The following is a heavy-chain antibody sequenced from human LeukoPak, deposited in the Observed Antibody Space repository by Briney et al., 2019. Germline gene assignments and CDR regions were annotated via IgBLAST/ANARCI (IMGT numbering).Heavy chain of an antibody. CDR2: ISSSSSYI. CDR3: ARVRSNYYGSSGYYYRPYDWFDP. D-gene: IGHD3-22*01. J-gene: IGHJ5*02. V-gene: IGHV3-21*01. CDR1: GFTFSSYS. Sequence: GGSLRLSCAASGFTFSSYSMNWVRQAPGKGLEWVSSISSSSSYIYYTDSVKGRFTISRDNAKKSLYLQMNSLRAEDTAVYYCARVRSNYYGSSGYYYRPYDWFDPWGQGTLVTVSS.